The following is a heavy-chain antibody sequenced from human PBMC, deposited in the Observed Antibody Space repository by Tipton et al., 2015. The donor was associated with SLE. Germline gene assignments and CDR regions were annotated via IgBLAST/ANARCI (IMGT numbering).Heavy chain of an antibody. CDR2: IYHSGST. CDR1: GYSISSGYY. CDR3: ARPNMLGLVLL. J-gene: IGHJ1*01. Sequence: LRLSCAVSGYSISSGYYWGWIRQPPGKGLEWIGSIYHSGSTYYNPSLKSRVTISVDTSKNQFSLSLSSVTAADTAVYYCARPNMLGLVLLWGRGTLVTVSS. V-gene: IGHV4-38-2*01. D-gene: IGHD2/OR15-2a*01.